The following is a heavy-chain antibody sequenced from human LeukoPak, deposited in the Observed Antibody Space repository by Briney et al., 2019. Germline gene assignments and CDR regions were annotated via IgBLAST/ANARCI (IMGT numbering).Heavy chain of an antibody. D-gene: IGHD6-13*01. CDR3: ARVSRRIAAAGRNCFDP. V-gene: IGHV1-2*02. CDR1: GYTFTGYY. J-gene: IGHJ5*02. Sequence: ASVKLSCKASGYTFTGYYMHWVRQAPGQGLEWMGWINPNSGSTNYAQTFQGRVTMTRDTSISTAYMELSRLRSGDTAVSSCARVSRRIAAAGRNCFDPWRQPTNVTV. CDR2: INPNSGST.